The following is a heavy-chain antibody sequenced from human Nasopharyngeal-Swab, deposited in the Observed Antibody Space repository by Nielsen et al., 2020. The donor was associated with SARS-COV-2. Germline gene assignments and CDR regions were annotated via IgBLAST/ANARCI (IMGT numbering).Heavy chain of an antibody. CDR3: ARDLRSSGWYRAFDI. CDR1: GFTFSSYW. J-gene: IGHJ3*02. Sequence: GESLKISCAASGFTFSSYWMSWVRQAPGKGLEWVANIKQDGSEKYYVDSVKGRFTISRDNAKNSLYLQMNSLRAEDTAVYYCARDLRSSGWYRAFDIWGQGTMVTVS. CDR2: IKQDGSEK. V-gene: IGHV3-7*01. D-gene: IGHD6-19*01.